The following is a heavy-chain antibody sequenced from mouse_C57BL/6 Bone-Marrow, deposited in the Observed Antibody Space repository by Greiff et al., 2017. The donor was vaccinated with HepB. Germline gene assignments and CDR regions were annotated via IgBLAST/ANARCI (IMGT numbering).Heavy chain of an antibody. Sequence: EVQRVESGGGLVQPGGSLSLSCAASGFTFTDYYMSWVRQPPGKALEWLGFIRNKANGYTTEYSASVKGRFTISRDNSQSILYLQMNALRAEDSATYYCASYIGGAYAMDYWGQGTSVTVSS. CDR3: ASYIGGAYAMDY. J-gene: IGHJ4*01. CDR2: IRNKANGYTT. V-gene: IGHV7-3*01. CDR1: GFTFTDYY.